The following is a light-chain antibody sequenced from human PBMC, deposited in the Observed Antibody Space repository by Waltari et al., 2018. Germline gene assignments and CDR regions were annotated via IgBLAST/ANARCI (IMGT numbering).Light chain of an antibody. J-gene: IGKJ1*01. CDR3: QQYGSSPPWT. Sequence: EIVLTQSPGPLSLSPGERATPPCRASQSVSSSYLAWYQQKPGQAPRLLIYGASSRATGIPDRFSGSGSGTDFTLTISRLEPEDFAVYYCQQYGSSPPWTFGQGTKVEIK. CDR1: QSVSSSY. V-gene: IGKV3-20*01. CDR2: GAS.